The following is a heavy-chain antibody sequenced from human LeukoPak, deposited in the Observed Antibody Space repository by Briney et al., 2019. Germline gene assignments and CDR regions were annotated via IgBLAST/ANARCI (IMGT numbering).Heavy chain of an antibody. CDR1: GASISGYY. V-gene: IGHV4-4*07. CDR3: ARDLDWNYADY. CDR2: ISSSGST. Sequence: SETLSLTCTVSGASISGYYWSWIRQPAGKRLEWIGRISSSGSTNYNPSLKSRVTMSVDSSKNQFSLILISVTAADTAVYYCARDLDWNYADYWGQGTLVTVSS. D-gene: IGHD1-7*01. J-gene: IGHJ4*02.